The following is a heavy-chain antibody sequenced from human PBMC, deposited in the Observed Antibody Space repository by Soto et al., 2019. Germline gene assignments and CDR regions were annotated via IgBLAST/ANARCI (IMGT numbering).Heavy chain of an antibody. V-gene: IGHV3-33*01. D-gene: IGHD2-2*01. CDR1: GFTFSSFG. J-gene: IGHJ4*02. CDR3: TRDGYLGYCTSTSCYVNDY. CDR2: IWYDGSNK. Sequence: PGGSLRLSCAASGFTFSSFGMHWVRQAPGKGLEWVAVIWYDGSNKYYADSVKGRFTIARDNSKNTLYLQMNSLRAEDTAVYYCTRDGYLGYCTSTSCYVNDYWGQGTLVTVSS.